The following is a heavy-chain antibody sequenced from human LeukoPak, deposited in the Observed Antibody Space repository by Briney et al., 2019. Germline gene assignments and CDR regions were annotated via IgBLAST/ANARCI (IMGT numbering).Heavy chain of an antibody. V-gene: IGHV3-48*01. Sequence: PGGSLRLSCAASGFTLSFYGMTWVRQAPGKGLEWVSYMSSGPSATYYVDSVQGRFTISRDNAKNSLYLQMNSLRAEDTAVYYCARPTEPGWTTPHAFDIWGQGTMVTVSS. CDR1: GFTLSFYG. J-gene: IGHJ3*02. D-gene: IGHD4-17*01. CDR2: MSSGPSAT. CDR3: ARPTEPGWTTPHAFDI.